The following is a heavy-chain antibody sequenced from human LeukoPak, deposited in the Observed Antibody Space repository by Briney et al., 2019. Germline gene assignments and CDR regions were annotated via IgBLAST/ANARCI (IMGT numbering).Heavy chain of an antibody. J-gene: IGHJ4*02. CDR2: ISGRGGNT. Sequence: PGGSPRLSCAASGFTFSSYGMSWVRQAPGKGLEWVSSISGRGGNTYYADSVKGRFTTSRDNSKNTLYLQMNSLRAEDTAVYYCAKSGQWLPPTEFDSWGQGTLVTVSS. D-gene: IGHD6-19*01. CDR1: GFTFSSYG. V-gene: IGHV3-23*01. CDR3: AKSGQWLPPTEFDS.